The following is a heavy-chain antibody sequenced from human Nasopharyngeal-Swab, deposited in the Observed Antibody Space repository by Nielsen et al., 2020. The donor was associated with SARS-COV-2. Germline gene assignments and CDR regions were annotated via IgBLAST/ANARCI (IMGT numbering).Heavy chain of an antibody. CDR2: IYYSGST. V-gene: IGHV4-39*07. D-gene: IGHD1-26*01. CDR1: GGSISSSRYY. CDR3: ARDLPDSVGATYYYMDV. J-gene: IGHJ6*03. Sequence: SETLSLTCTVSGGSISSSRYYWGWIRQPPGKGLEWIGSIYYSGSTYYNPSLKSRVTISVDTSKNQFSLKLRSVTAADTAVYYCARDLPDSVGATYYYMDVWGKGTTVTVSS.